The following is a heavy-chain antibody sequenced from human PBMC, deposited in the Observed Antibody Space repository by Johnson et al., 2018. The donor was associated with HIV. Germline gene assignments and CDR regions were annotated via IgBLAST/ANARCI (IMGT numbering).Heavy chain of an antibody. J-gene: IGHJ3*02. CDR3: ARSYFDWLLLTAFDI. CDR2: IYSGGST. V-gene: IGHV3-66*02. D-gene: IGHD3-9*01. Sequence: VQLVESGGGLIQPGGSLRLSCAASGFTVSSNYMSWVRQAPGKGLEWVSVIYSGGSTYYADSGKGRFTISRDNSKNTLYLQMHSLRAEDTAVYYCARSYFDWLLLTAFDIWGQGTMVTVSS. CDR1: GFTVSSNY.